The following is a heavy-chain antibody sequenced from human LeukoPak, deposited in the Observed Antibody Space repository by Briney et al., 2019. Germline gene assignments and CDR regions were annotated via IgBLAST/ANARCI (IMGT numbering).Heavy chain of an antibody. V-gene: IGHV3-23*01. CDR3: AKVGVYYYDNSGYDVNDY. D-gene: IGHD3-22*01. CDR1: GFTFSSYA. Sequence: GSLRLSCAASGFTFSSYAMSWVRQAPGKGLEWVSAISGSGGSTYYANSVKGRFTISRDNSKNTLYLQMNSLRAEDTAVYYCAKVGVYYYDNSGYDVNDYWGQGILVTVSS. J-gene: IGHJ4*02. CDR2: ISGSGGST.